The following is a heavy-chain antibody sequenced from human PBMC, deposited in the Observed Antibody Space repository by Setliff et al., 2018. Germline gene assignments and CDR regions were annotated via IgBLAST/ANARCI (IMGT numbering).Heavy chain of an antibody. D-gene: IGHD6-19*01. J-gene: IGHJ4*02. Sequence: PSETLSLTCTVSGGSLSTYYWSWIRQSPGRGLEYIGYVYYNGAADYSPSLKSRVTLSVDTSKNQFSLKLSSVTAADTAVYYCARGRAGHSGHWGQGTLVTVSS. CDR2: VYYNGAA. V-gene: IGHV4-59*08. CDR1: GGSLSTYY. CDR3: ARGRAGHSGH.